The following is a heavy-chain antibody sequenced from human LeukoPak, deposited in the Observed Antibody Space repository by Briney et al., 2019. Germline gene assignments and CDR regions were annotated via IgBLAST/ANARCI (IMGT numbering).Heavy chain of an antibody. CDR1: GGSFSGYY. Sequence: SETLSLTCAVYGGSFSGYYWGCIRQPPGKGLEWIGEINHSGSTNYNPSLKSRVTISVDTSKNQFSLKLSSVTAADTAVYYCARYKGPYDSSGYCLFGYWGQGTLVTVSS. D-gene: IGHD3-22*01. CDR3: ARYKGPYDSSGYCLFGY. J-gene: IGHJ4*02. CDR2: INHSGST. V-gene: IGHV4-34*01.